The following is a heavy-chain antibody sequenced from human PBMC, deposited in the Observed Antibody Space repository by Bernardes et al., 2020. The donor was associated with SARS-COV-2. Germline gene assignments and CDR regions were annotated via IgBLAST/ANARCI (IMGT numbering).Heavy chain of an antibody. V-gene: IGHV5-51*01. CDR2: IYPGDADI. J-gene: IGHJ3*02. CDR3: ARGDWGAFDI. D-gene: IGHD3-16*01. Sequence: WVRQMPGKGLEWMGIIYPGDADIRYSPAFQGQVTISADRSISTAYLQWSSLKASDTAMYYCARGDWGAFDIWGQGTMVTVSS.